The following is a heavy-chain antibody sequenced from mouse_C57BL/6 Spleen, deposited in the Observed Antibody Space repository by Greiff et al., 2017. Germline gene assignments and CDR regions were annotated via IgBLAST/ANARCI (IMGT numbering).Heavy chain of an antibody. CDR2: IHPSDSDT. J-gene: IGHJ1*03. D-gene: IGHD1-1*01. CDR1: GYTFTSYW. V-gene: IGHV1-74*01. Sequence: QVQLQQPGAELVKPGASVKVSCKASGYTFTSYWMHWVKQRPGQGLEWIGRIHPSDSDTNYNQKFKGKATLTVDKSSSTAYMQLSSLTSEDSAVYDCAMPHYYGSSYGYWYFDVWGTGTTVTVSS. CDR3: AMPHYYGSSYGYWYFDV.